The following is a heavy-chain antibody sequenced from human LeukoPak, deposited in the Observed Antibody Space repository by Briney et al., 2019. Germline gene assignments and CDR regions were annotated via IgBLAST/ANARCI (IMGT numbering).Heavy chain of an antibody. CDR3: ARDRCSGGSCYSGVDY. V-gene: IGHV1-69*13. J-gene: IGHJ4*02. D-gene: IGHD2-15*01. Sequence: SVKVSCKASGGTFSSYAISWVRQAPGQGLEWMGGIIPIFGTANYAQKFQGRVTITADESTSTAYMELSSLRSEDTAVYYCARDRCSGGSCYSGVDYWGQGTLVTVSS. CDR2: IIPIFGTA. CDR1: GGTFSSYA.